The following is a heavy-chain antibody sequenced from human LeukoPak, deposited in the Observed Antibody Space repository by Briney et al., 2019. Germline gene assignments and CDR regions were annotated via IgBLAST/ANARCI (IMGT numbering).Heavy chain of an antibody. D-gene: IGHD3-10*01. J-gene: IGHJ3*02. Sequence: GGSLRLSCAASGFTLSNYWMSWVRQAPGKGLEWVANINQDGSEKNYVHSVKGRFTISRDNAKNSLYLQMNSLRAEDTAVYYCATEPGIGYAFDIWGQGTMVIVSS. CDR2: INQDGSEK. CDR3: ATEPGIGYAFDI. V-gene: IGHV3-7*01. CDR1: GFTLSNYW.